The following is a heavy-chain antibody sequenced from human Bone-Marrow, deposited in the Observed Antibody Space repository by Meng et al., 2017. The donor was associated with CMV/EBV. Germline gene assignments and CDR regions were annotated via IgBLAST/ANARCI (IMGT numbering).Heavy chain of an antibody. CDR1: GFIFDDYG. Sequence: GGSLRLSCEASGFIFDDYGMSWVRQASGKGLEWVSGINWNGESTGYADSVQGRFTISRDNARNSLYLQMNSLRAEDTALYYCARTQWLPTPQYYYHYFGMAVWGQGTTATVSS. V-gene: IGHV3-20*04. CDR2: INWNGEST. CDR3: ARTQWLPTPQYYYHYFGMAV. J-gene: IGHJ6*02. D-gene: IGHD5-12*01.